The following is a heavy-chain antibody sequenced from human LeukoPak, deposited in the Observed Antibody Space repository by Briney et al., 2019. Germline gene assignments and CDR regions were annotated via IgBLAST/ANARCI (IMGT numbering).Heavy chain of an antibody. V-gene: IGHV1-8*03. J-gene: IGHJ5*02. CDR2: MNPNSGNT. Sequence: ASVKVSCKASGGTFSSYAISWVRQAPGQGLEWMGWMNPNSGNTGYAQKFQGRVTIGRNISRSTAYMELTSLGSEDTAVYYCARDLGVVTPRFDPWGQGTLVIVSS. CDR3: ARDLGVVTPRFDP. D-gene: IGHD3-3*01. CDR1: GGTFSSYA.